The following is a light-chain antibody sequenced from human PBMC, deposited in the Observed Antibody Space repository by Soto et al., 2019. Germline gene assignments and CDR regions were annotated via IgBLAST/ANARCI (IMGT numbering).Light chain of an antibody. V-gene: IGKV3-20*01. Sequence: DIVLTQSPGTLSSSPGDRATISCRASQSVNSTYLAWYQQKPGQAPRLLIYGASNRATGIPDRFTGSGSGTDFTLTISRLEPEDFAVYYCQQYGSSPLTFGGGTKVEIK. CDR1: QSVNSTY. CDR3: QQYGSSPLT. J-gene: IGKJ4*01. CDR2: GAS.